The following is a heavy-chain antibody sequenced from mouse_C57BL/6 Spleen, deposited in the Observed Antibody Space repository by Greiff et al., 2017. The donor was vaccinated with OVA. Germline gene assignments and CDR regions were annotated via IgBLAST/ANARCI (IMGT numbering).Heavy chain of an antibody. Sequence: QVQLQQSGAELVRPGASVKLSCKASGYTFTSYGMSWVKQRPGQGLEWIGEIYPKSGDTYYNEKFKGKATMTADKSSSTAYLELRSLTSEDAAVYVYARGYDYDSYYYAMDYWGQGTSVTVSS. D-gene: IGHD2-4*01. CDR2: IYPKSGDT. V-gene: IGHV1-81*01. J-gene: IGHJ4*01. CDR1: GYTFTSYG. CDR3: ARGYDYDSYYYAMDY.